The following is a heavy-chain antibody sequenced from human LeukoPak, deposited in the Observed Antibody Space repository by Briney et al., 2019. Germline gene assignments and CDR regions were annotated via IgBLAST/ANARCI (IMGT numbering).Heavy chain of an antibody. D-gene: IGHD6-13*01. CDR3: ARVLAAAGTLHFDH. CDR2: ISSRSSYI. CDR1: GFTFSSYS. Sequence: GGSLRLSCAASGFTFSSYSMNWVRQAPGKGLEWVSSISSRSSYIYYADSVKGRFTISRDDAKNSLNPQMNSLRAEDTAVYYCARVLAAAGTLHFDHWGQGVLVTVSS. V-gene: IGHV3-21*01. J-gene: IGHJ4*02.